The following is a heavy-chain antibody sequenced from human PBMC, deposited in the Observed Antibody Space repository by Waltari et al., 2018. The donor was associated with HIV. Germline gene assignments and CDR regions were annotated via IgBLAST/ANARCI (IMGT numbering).Heavy chain of an antibody. CDR1: GFTFRSFG. CDR3: GGGPNYFDY. CDR2: IWYDGSTK. J-gene: IGHJ4*02. D-gene: IGHD3-16*01. Sequence: QVQLVESGGGVVQPGRSLRLSCVASGFTFRSFGMHWVRQFPGKGLEWVAVIWYDGSTKYYADSVRGRFTISRDNSNNTLYLQMSSLRADDTAVYYCGGGPNYFDYWGQGTLVTASS. V-gene: IGHV3-33*01.